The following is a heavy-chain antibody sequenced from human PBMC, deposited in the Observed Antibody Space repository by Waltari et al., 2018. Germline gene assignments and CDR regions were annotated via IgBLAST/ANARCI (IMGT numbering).Heavy chain of an antibody. CDR2: INPDGRTT. D-gene: IGHD3-10*01. V-gene: IGHV3-74*01. CDR1: KLTFSTYW. Sequence: EGQLVESGGDLVQPGGSLRHSCAASKLTFSTYWMHWVRQAPGKGLVWVARINPDGRTTTYADSVRGRFSISRDNAKNTLYLQMNSLTVEDTAVYFCARSMNYGPDYWGRGTLVTVSS. CDR3: ARSMNYGPDY. J-gene: IGHJ4*02.